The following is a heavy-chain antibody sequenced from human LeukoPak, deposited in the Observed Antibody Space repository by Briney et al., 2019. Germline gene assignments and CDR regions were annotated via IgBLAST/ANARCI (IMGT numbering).Heavy chain of an antibody. D-gene: IGHD3-10*01. CDR3: ARSSTNMVLYYFDF. Sequence: PGGSLRLSCAASGFTFKDYAMSWVRQAPGTGLERVSSMTGSSGSTYYADSVKGRFTISRDNSKNILFLQMNSLRADDTAIYYCARSSTNMVLYYFDFWGQGTLVPVSS. CDR1: GFTFKDYA. CDR2: MTGSSGST. V-gene: IGHV3-23*01. J-gene: IGHJ4*02.